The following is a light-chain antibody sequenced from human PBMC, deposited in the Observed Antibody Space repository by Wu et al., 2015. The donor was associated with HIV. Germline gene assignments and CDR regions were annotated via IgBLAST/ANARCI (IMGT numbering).Light chain of an antibody. J-gene: IGKJ1*01. CDR3: QQYGSSPRT. V-gene: IGKV3-20*01. Sequence: EIVLTQSPGTLSLSPGERATLSCRASQSVSSSYLAWYQLKPGQAPRLLIYDTSARATGIPDRFSGSGLATEFTLTIRRLEPEDFAVYYCQQYGSSPRTFGQGTKVEIK. CDR2: DTS. CDR1: QSVSSSY.